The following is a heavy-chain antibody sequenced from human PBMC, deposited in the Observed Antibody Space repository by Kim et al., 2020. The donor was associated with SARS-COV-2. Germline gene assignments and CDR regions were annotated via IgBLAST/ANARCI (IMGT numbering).Heavy chain of an antibody. CDR2: IYYSGST. CDR1: GGSVSSGSYY. Sequence: SETLSLTCTVSGGSVSSGSYYWSWIRQPPGKGLEWIGYIYYSGSTNYNPSLKSRVTISVDTSKNQFSLKLSSVTAADTAVYYCARQLVELTSYYYYGMDVWGQGTTVTVSS. V-gene: IGHV4-61*01. D-gene: IGHD2-15*01. J-gene: IGHJ6*02. CDR3: ARQLVELTSYYYYGMDV.